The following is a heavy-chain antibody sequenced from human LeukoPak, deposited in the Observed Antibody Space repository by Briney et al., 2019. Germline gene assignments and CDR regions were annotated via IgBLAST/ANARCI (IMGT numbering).Heavy chain of an antibody. Sequence: GGSLRLSCAASGFTFSSYAMSWVRQAPGKGLEWVSYISSSSSTIYYADSVKGRFTISRDNAKNSLYLQMSSLRAEDTAVYYCTIAAAGNPIDYWGQGTLVTVSS. D-gene: IGHD6-13*01. J-gene: IGHJ4*02. CDR3: TIAAAGNPIDY. CDR1: GFTFSSYA. V-gene: IGHV3-48*01. CDR2: ISSSSSTI.